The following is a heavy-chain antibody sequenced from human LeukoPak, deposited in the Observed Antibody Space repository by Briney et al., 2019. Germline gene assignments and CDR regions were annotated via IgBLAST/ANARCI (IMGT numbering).Heavy chain of an antibody. V-gene: IGHV3-21*01. Sequence: PGGSLTLSCAASGFTFSSYSMNWVRQAPGKGLEWVSSISSSSSYIYYADSVKGRFTISRDNAKNSLYLQMNSLRAEDTAVYYCARDREDSYGAFDPWGQGTLVTVSS. CDR2: ISSSSSYI. J-gene: IGHJ5*02. CDR1: GFTFSSYS. CDR3: ARDREDSYGAFDP. D-gene: IGHD5-18*01.